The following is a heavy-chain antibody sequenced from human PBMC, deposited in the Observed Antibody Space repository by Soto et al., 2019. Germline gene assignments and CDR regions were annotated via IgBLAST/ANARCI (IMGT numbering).Heavy chain of an antibody. CDR1: GGSISSYY. D-gene: IGHD3-3*01. V-gene: IGHV4-59*01. CDR3: AREFFGAGNWFDP. CDR2: IYYSRNT. J-gene: IGHJ5*02. Sequence: PSETLSLTCTVSGGSISSYYWSWIRQPPGKGLEWIRYIYYSRNTNYNPSLKRRVTISVDTSKNQFSLKLSSVTVADMAFYYCAREFFGAGNWFDPWGQGTLVTVSS.